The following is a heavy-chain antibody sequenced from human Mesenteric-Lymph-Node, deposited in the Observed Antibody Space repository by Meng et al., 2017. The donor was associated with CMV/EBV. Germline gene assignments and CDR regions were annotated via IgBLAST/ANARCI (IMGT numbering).Heavy chain of an antibody. Sequence: LSLTCAASGFTFRSYTMSWVRQAPGKGLEWVAGISGSGSTTKYSASVEGRFIISRDNSKDTLFLQMNRLGAEDTALYFCAKDMWEYQLPDGSWGQGTLVTVSS. V-gene: IGHV3-23*01. J-gene: IGHJ5*02. CDR2: ISGSGSTT. CDR1: GFTFRSYT. D-gene: IGHD2-2*01. CDR3: AKDMWEYQLPDGS.